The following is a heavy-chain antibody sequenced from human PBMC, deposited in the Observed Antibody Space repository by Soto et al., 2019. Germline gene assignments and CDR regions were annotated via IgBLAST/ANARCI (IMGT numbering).Heavy chain of an antibody. Sequence: QVQLVESGGGLVRPGGSLRLSCAASGFTFSDYYMSWIRQVPGKGLEWVAYISGTSDSIPYADSLKGRFTISSDNAKNSLYLKMNSLRAEDTAVYYCARVAVITTAGTSDYWGQGTLVTVSS. CDR3: ARVAVITTAGTSDY. CDR1: GFTFSDYY. CDR2: ISGTSDSI. J-gene: IGHJ4*02. D-gene: IGHD6-13*01. V-gene: IGHV3-11*04.